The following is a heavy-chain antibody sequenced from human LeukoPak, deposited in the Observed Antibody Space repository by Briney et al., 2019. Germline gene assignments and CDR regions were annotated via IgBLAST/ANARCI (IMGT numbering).Heavy chain of an antibody. CDR1: GGSISSYY. CDR3: AREDPGRTEYAFNI. CDR2: IYYSGST. J-gene: IGHJ3*02. V-gene: IGHV4-59*01. D-gene: IGHD1/OR15-1a*01. Sequence: SETLSLTCTVSGGSISSYYWSWIRQPPGKGLEWIGYIYYSGSTNYNPSLKSRVTISVDTSKNQFSLKLSSVTAADTAVYYCAREDPGRTEYAFNIWGQGTMVTVSS.